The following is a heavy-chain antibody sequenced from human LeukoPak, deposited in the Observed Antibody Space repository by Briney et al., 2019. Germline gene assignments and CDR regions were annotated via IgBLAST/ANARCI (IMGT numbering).Heavy chain of an antibody. J-gene: IGHJ4*02. V-gene: IGHV4-39*01. CDR1: GGSISSGSYY. D-gene: IGHD5-18*01. CDR3: ARHHTAMVEDYFDY. CDR2: IYYSGST. Sequence: PSETLSLTCTVSGGSISSGSYYWGWIRQPPGKGLEWIGSIYYSGSTYYNPSLKSRVTISVDTSKNQFSLKLSPVTAADTAVYYCARHHTAMVEDYFDYWGQGTLVTVSS.